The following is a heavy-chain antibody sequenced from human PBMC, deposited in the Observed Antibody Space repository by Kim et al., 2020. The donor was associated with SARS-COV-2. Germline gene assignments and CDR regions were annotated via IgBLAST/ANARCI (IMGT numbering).Heavy chain of an antibody. D-gene: IGHD3-22*01. V-gene: IGHV3-30*04. CDR2: ISYDGSNK. J-gene: IGHJ4*02. CDR1: GFTFSSYA. CDR3: ARDPMIVVVITRSLFDY. Sequence: GGSLRLSCAASGFTFSSYAMHWVRQAPGKGLEWVAVISYDGSNKYYADSVKGRFTISRDNSKNTLYLQMNSLRAEDTAVYYCARDPMIVVVITRSLFDYWGQGTLVTVSS.